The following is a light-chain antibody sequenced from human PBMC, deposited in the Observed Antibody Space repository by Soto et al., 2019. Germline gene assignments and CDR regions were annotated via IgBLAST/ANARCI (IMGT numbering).Light chain of an antibody. J-gene: IGKJ1*01. CDR1: QSISSW. CDR3: QQYKDNWT. CDR2: KAS. Sequence: DIQMTQSPSTLSASVGDRVTITCRASQSISSWLAWYQQKPGKAPKLLIDKASTLQSGVPSRFSGSGSGTEFTLAISSLQPDDSATYYCQQYKDNWTFGQGTKVDIK. V-gene: IGKV1-5*03.